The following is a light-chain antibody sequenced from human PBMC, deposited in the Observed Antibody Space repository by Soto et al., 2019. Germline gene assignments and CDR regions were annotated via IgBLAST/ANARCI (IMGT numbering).Light chain of an antibody. CDR1: QSISRW. CDR3: QQYYNWPPIT. J-gene: IGKJ5*01. V-gene: IGKV1-5*03. CDR2: KAS. Sequence: IQLTQSPSSLSASVGDRVTITCRASQSISRWLAWYQQKPGKAPKLLIYKASTLKSGVPSRFSGSGSGTEFTLTISSLQSEDFAVYYCQQYYNWPPITFGQGTRLEI.